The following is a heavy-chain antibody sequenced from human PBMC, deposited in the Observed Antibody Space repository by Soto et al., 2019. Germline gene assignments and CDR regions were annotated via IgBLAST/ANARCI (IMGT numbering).Heavy chain of an antibody. CDR2: ISAGSEGA. D-gene: IGHD2-15*01. J-gene: IGHJ4*02. V-gene: IGHV3-23*01. Sequence: EVKLLESRGGLVQPGGALRLSCAASGFTFSSHAMSWVRQAPGKGLEWISSISAGSEGAYYADSVKGRFTISRDNSNNTLYLQMNSLRAEDTAVYYCARDLWWYLHWGQGTLVTVSS. CDR1: GFTFSSHA. CDR3: ARDLWWYLH.